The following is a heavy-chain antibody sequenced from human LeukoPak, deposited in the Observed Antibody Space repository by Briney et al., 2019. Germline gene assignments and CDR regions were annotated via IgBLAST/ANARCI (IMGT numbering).Heavy chain of an antibody. D-gene: IGHD3-9*01. J-gene: IGHJ6*02. Sequence: GGSLRLSCAASGFTFSSYAMHWVRQAPGKGLEWVAVISYDGSSKYYADSVKGRFTISRDNSKNTLYLQMNSLRAEDTAVYYCARDTLYYDILTGYRYYYYGMDVWGQGTTVTVSS. V-gene: IGHV3-30-3*01. CDR2: ISYDGSSK. CDR1: GFTFSSYA. CDR3: ARDTLYYDILTGYRYYYYGMDV.